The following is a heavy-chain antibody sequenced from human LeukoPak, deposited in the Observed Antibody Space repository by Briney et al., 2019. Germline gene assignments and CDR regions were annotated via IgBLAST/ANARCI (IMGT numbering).Heavy chain of an antibody. V-gene: IGHV3-30*19. D-gene: IGHD5-12*01. CDR2: IWYDGSNK. CDR1: GFTFSSYG. CDR3: ARTNGYSGYVSYDY. J-gene: IGHJ4*02. Sequence: GGSLRLSCAASGFTFSSYGMHWVRQAPGKGLEWVAVIWYDGSNKYYADSVEGRFTISRDNSKNTLYLQMNSLRPEDTAVYYCARTNGYSGYVSYDYWGQGTLVTVSS.